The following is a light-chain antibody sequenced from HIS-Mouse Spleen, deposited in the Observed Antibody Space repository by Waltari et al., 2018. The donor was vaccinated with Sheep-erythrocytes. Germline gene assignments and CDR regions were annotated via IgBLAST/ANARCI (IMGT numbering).Light chain of an antibody. CDR1: SSDVGGYNY. V-gene: IGLV2-11*01. CDR2: DVS. J-gene: IGLJ1*01. CDR3: CSYAGSYNHV. Sequence: QSALTQPASVSGSPGQSVTISCTGTSSDVGGYNYVSLYQQHPGKAPKLMIYDVSKRRSGVPDRFSGSKSGNTDSLTISGLQAEDEADYYCCSYAGSYNHVFATGTKVTVL.